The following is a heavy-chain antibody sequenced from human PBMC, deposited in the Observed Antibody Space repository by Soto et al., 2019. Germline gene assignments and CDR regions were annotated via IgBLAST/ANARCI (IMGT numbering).Heavy chain of an antibody. D-gene: IGHD3-10*01. Sequence: GGSLRLSCAASGFTFTSYWMSWARQAPGKGLEWVANIKQDGSEKYFVDSVKGRFTISRDNAKNSLYLQMNSLRAEDTAVYYCASPRGGFYYYGLDVWGQGTTVTVSS. CDR1: GFTFTSYW. CDR2: IKQDGSEK. J-gene: IGHJ6*02. CDR3: ASPRGGFYYYGLDV. V-gene: IGHV3-7*01.